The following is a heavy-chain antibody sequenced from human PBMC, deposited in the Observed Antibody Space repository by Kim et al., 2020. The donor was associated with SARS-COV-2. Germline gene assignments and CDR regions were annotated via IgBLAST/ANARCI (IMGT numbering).Heavy chain of an antibody. J-gene: IGHJ5*02. CDR3: AREVPGGDYGEFWFDP. V-gene: IGHV5-51*01. D-gene: IGHD4-17*01. CDR1: GYSFTSYW. Sequence: GESLKISCKGSGYSFTSYWIGWVRQMPGKGLEWMGIIYPGDSDTRYSPSFQGQVTISADKSISTAYLQWSSLKASDTAMYYCAREVPGGDYGEFWFDPWGQGTLVTVSS. CDR2: IYPGDSDT.